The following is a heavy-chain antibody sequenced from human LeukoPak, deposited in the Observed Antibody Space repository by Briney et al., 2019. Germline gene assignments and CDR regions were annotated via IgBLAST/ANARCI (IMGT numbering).Heavy chain of an antibody. J-gene: IGHJ4*02. CDR3: GRGGGGLDY. CDR2: IHQDGSET. V-gene: IGHV3-7*01. Sequence: GVSLTLSCAASGFTFCIYWMSWLRHAPGKGLEWLTYIHQDGSETYYADSVKRRFTIYRDNAKNSLHLQMNSLRVEDTGVYYCGRGGGGLDYWGQGTQVTVSS. CDR1: GFTFCIYW. D-gene: IGHD3-16*01.